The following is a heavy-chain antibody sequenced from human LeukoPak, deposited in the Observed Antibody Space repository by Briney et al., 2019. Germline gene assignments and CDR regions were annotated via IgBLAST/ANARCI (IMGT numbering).Heavy chain of an antibody. CDR3: ARDVVARPPPSFDY. J-gene: IGHJ4*02. CDR1: GVTFSSYS. CDR2: ISSSISYI. Sequence: GGSLRLSCAASGVTFSSYSMNWVRQAPGKGLEWVSSISSSISYIYYADSVKGRFTISRDNAKNSLYLQMNSLRAEDTAVYYCARDVVARPPPSFDYWGQGTLVTVSS. V-gene: IGHV3-21*01. D-gene: IGHD2-15*01.